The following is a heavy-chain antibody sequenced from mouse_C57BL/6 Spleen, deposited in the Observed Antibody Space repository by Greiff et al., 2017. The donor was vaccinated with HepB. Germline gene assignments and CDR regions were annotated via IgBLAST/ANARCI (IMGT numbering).Heavy chain of an antibody. V-gene: IGHV1-26*01. D-gene: IGHD1-1*01. CDR3: AREEITTVVAPFAY. CDR1: GYTFTDYY. Sequence: EVQLQQSGPELVKPGASVKISCKASGYTFTDYYMNWVKQSHGKSLEWIGDINPNNGGTSYNQKFKGKATLTVDKSSSTAYMELRSLTSEDSAVYYCAREEITTVVAPFAYWGQGTLVTVSA. CDR2: INPNNGGT. J-gene: IGHJ3*01.